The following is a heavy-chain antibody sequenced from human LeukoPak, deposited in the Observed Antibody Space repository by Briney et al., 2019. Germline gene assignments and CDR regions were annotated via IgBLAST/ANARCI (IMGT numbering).Heavy chain of an antibody. CDR1: GFTFGIYS. J-gene: IGHJ5*02. CDR2: INSDGINA. D-gene: IGHD3-22*01. Sequence: AGGSLRLSCAAPGFTFGIYSMNWVRQAPGKGLVWVSRINSDGINASYADSVKGRFTISRDNAKNTLNLQMNSLRAEDTAVYYCARDLGQYYDTSDNWFDPWGQGTLVTVSS. V-gene: IGHV3-74*01. CDR3: ARDLGQYYDTSDNWFDP.